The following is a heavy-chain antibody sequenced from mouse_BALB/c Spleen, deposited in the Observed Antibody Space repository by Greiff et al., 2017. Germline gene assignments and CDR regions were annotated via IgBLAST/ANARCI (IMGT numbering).Heavy chain of an antibody. CDR2: IYPGDGDT. J-gene: IGHJ3*01. Sequence: QVQLQQSGAELVRPGSSVKISCKASGYAFSSYWMNWVKQRPGQGLEWIGQIYPGDGDTNYNGKFKGKATLTADKSSSTAYMQLSSLTSEDSAVYFCARVGENRPWFAYWGQGTLVTVSA. CDR1: GYAFSSYW. V-gene: IGHV1-80*01. D-gene: IGHD2-14*01. CDR3: ARVGENRPWFAY.